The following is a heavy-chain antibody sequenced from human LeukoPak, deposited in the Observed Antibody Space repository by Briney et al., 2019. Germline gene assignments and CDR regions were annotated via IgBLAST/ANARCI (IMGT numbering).Heavy chain of an antibody. Sequence: SETLSLTCTVSHYSISGVYYWGWIRQPPGKGLEWIGSIYHSGSTYYNPSLKSRVTISVDASKNQFSLKLSSVTAADTAVYYCASGFQVLLLPQRATFFYWGQGTLVTVSS. V-gene: IGHV4-38-2*02. CDR3: ASGFQVLLLPQRATFFY. CDR2: IYHSGST. CDR1: HYSISGVYY. D-gene: IGHD3-16*01. J-gene: IGHJ4*02.